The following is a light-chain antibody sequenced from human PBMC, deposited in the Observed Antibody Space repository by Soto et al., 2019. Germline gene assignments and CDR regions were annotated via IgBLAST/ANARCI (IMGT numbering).Light chain of an antibody. CDR2: AAS. Sequence: TITCRASQGISSYLAWYQQKPGKAPKLLIYAASTLQSGVPSRFSGSGSGTDFTLTISCLQSEDFATYYCQQYYSSWTFGQGTKV. CDR1: QGISSY. V-gene: IGKV1-8*01. CDR3: QQYYSSWT. J-gene: IGKJ1*01.